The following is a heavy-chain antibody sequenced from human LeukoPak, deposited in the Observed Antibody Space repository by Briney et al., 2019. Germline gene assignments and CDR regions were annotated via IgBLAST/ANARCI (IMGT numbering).Heavy chain of an antibody. D-gene: IGHD3/OR15-3a*01. V-gene: IGHV4-59*01. CDR3: ARGDWYYYYYYMDV. CDR2: IYDSGST. J-gene: IGHJ6*03. Sequence: SETLSLTCTVSGGSISIYYWSWIRQPPGKGLEWIGYIYDSGSTNYNPSLKSRVTISVDTSKNQFSLKLSSVTAADTAVYYCARGDWYYYYYYMDVWGKGTTVTISS. CDR1: GGSISIYY.